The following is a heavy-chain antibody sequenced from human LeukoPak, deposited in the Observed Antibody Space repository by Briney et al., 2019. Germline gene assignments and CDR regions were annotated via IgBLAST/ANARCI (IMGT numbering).Heavy chain of an antibody. D-gene: IGHD3-22*01. Sequence: GGSLRLSCAASGFTFSSYGMHWVRQAPGKGLEWVAVIWYDGSNKYYADSVKGRFTISRDNSKNTLYLQMNSLRAEDTAVYYCARAFFYDSSGYYYLFDCWGQGTLVTVSS. J-gene: IGHJ4*02. CDR2: IWYDGSNK. CDR3: ARAFFYDSSGYYYLFDC. V-gene: IGHV3-33*01. CDR1: GFTFSSYG.